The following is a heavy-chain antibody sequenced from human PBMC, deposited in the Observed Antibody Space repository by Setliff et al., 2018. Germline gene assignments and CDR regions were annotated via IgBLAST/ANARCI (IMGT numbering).Heavy chain of an antibody. CDR2: IKSKTDGGSI. CDR3: TTDRAGCYGTTCFEI. V-gene: IGHV3-15*01. D-gene: IGHD2-2*01. Sequence: WIRQAPGSGLEWVGRIKSKTDGGSIDYAAPVKDRVTISRDDSKATLYLYMDSLKTEDTAVYYCTTDRAGCYGTTCFEIWGHGTMVTVSS. J-gene: IGHJ3*02.